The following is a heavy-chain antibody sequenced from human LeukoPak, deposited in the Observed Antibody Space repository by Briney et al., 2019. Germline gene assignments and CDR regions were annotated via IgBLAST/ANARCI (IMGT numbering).Heavy chain of an antibody. Sequence: SQTLPLTCALSGDSLSSNSAAWNWIRQSPSRGLEWLGRTYYRSKWYTDFALSVKSRITINPDTSKNQFSLQLNSVTPDDTAVYYCVRDVTGFDYWGQGTLVAVSS. CDR2: TYYRSKWYT. V-gene: IGHV6-1*01. CDR3: VRDVTGFDY. D-gene: IGHD1-1*01. J-gene: IGHJ4*02. CDR1: GDSLSSNSAA.